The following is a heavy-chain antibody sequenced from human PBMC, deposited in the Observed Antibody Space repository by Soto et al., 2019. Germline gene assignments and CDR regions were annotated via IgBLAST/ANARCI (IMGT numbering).Heavy chain of an antibody. CDR1: GGTFSSYA. CDR3: AKLSYDFWTRAESQNYFDY. J-gene: IGHJ4*02. V-gene: IGHV1-69*01. D-gene: IGHD3-3*01. Sequence: QVQLVQSGAEVKKPGSSVKVSCKASGGTFSSYAISWVRQAPGQGLEWMGGIIPIFGTANYAQKFQGRVTITADESTSTAYMELSSLRSEDTAVYYCAKLSYDFWTRAESQNYFDYWGQGTLVTVSS. CDR2: IIPIFGTA.